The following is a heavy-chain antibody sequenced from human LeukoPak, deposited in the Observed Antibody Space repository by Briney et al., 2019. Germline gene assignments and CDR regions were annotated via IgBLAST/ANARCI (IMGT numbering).Heavy chain of an antibody. CDR2: ISGSGAGT. CDR1: GFTFSSYA. V-gene: IGHV3-23*01. CDR3: AKDRQEVGGGVTHDY. D-gene: IGHD2-21*02. Sequence: GGSLRLSCAASGFTFSSYAMSWVRQAPGKGLEWVSAISGSGAGTYYADSVKGRFTISRDNSKNTLYLQMNSLRAEDTAVYYCAKDRQEVGGGVTHDYWGQGTLVTVSS. J-gene: IGHJ4*02.